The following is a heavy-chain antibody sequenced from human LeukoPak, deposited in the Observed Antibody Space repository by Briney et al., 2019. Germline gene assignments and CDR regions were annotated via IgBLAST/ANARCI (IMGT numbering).Heavy chain of an antibody. V-gene: IGHV3-23*01. J-gene: IGHJ4*02. CDR3: AKEDSNGWWFDY. CDR2: ISGSDSRT. D-gene: IGHD6-19*01. CDR1: GFTFSSYA. Sequence: PGGSLRLSCAASGFTFSSYAMSWVRQAPGKGLEWVSAISGSDSRTYYTDSVRGRFTISRDNSKDTLYLQMNSLRAEDTAVYYCAKEDSNGWWFDYWGQGTLVTVSS.